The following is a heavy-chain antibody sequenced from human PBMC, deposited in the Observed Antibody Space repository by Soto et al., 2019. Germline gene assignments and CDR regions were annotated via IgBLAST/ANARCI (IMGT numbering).Heavy chain of an antibody. CDR2: ISGSGGST. CDR3: ARDMYQLLYLDY. CDR1: GFTFSSYA. V-gene: IGHV3-23*01. D-gene: IGHD2-2*01. Sequence: PGGSLRLSCAASGFTFSSYAMSWVRQAPGKGLEWVSAISGSGGSTYYADSVKGRFTISRDNSKNTLYLQMNTLRTEDTAVYYCARDMYQLLYLDYWGQGTLVTVSS. J-gene: IGHJ4*02.